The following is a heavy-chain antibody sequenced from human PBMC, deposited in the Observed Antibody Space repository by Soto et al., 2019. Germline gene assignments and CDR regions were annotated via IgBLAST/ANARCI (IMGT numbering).Heavy chain of an antibody. CDR1: GFTFSSYD. J-gene: IGHJ4*02. CDR2: IGTAGDT. V-gene: IGHV3-13*01. Sequence: GGSLRLSCAASGFTFSSYDMHWVRQATGKGLEWVSAIGTAGDTYYPGSVKGRFTISRENARNSLYLQMNSLRAGYTAVYYCARGCSSTSCYAGDYFDYWGQGTLVTVSS. D-gene: IGHD2-2*01. CDR3: ARGCSSTSCYAGDYFDY.